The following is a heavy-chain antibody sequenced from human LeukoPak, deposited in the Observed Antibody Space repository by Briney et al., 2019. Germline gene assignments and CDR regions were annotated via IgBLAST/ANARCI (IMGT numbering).Heavy chain of an antibody. D-gene: IGHD3-3*01. CDR3: ARDGNDFWNDQRFDP. CDR2: INRSGST. V-gene: IGHV4-34*01. Sequence: SETLSLTCAVYGGSFSGYYWSWIRQPPGKGLEWIGEINRSGSTNYNPSLKSRVTISVDTSKNQFSLKLSSVTAADTAVYYCARDGNDFWNDQRFDPWGQGTLVTVSS. CDR1: GGSFSGYY. J-gene: IGHJ5*02.